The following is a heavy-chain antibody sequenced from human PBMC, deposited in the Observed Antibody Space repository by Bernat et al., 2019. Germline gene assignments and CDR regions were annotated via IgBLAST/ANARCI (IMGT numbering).Heavy chain of an antibody. CDR3: ARRRRYCSSTSCYEFLDY. CDR1: GFSLSTSGMC. V-gene: IGHV2-70*01. D-gene: IGHD2-2*01. J-gene: IGHJ4*02. Sequence: QVTLRESGPALVKPTQTLTLTCTFSGFSLSTSGMCVSWIRQPPGKALEWLALIDWDDDKYYSTSLKTRLTISKDTSKNQVVLTMTNMDPVDTATYYCARRRRYCSSTSCYEFLDYWGQGTLVTVSS. CDR2: IDWDDDK.